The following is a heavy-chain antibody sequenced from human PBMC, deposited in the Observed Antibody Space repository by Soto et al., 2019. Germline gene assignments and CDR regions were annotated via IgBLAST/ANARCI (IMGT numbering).Heavy chain of an antibody. CDR2: NKSDGSST. Sequence: GCALRLWSVAAGVAFSNDWMRRVSQATGKGLCRVSCNKSDGSSTSSADSVKGRLPISRDNAKNTLYVQMNRLRAEDTAVYYCGRGSGSYCDYFDNWGQGTLVTVSS. D-gene: IGHD3-10*01. CDR3: GRGSGSYCDYFDN. J-gene: IGHJ4*02. V-gene: IGHV3-74*01. CDR1: GVAFSNDW.